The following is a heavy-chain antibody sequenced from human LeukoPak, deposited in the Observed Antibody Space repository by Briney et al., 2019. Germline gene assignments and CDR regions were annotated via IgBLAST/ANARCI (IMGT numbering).Heavy chain of an antibody. D-gene: IGHD3/OR15-3a*01. CDR2: IYYSGGT. J-gene: IGHJ4*02. V-gene: IGHV4-59*01. Sequence: SETLSLTCTVSGGSISSYYWSWIRQPPGKGLEWIGYIYYSGGTNYNPSLKSRVTISVDTSKNQFSLKLSSVTAADTAVYYCARGTGPYYFDYWGQGTLVTVSS. CDR1: GGSISSYY. CDR3: ARGTGPYYFDY.